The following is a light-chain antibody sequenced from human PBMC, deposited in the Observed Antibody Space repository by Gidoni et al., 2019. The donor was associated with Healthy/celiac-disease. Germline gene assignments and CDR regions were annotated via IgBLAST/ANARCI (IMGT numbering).Light chain of an antibody. Sequence: QSVLTQPHSASGTPGQSVTIACSGSSSNIGSNTVNWYQQLPGTAPNLLIYSNNQRHPGVPALFSGSKAGTSASLAISGLQSEDEADYYCAAWDDSLNGWVFGGGTKLTVL. V-gene: IGLV1-44*01. J-gene: IGLJ3*02. CDR1: SSNIGSNT. CDR2: SNN. CDR3: AAWDDSLNGWV.